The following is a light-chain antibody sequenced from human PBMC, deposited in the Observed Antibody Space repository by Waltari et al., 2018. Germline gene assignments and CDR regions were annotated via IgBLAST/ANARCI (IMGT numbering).Light chain of an antibody. CDR2: YSS. Sequence: QSALTQPASVSGSPGQSIIISCTGTSNDIGGYDHVSWYQQHPGKAPQRSLFYSSDRPSGVSNRFSGSRSANTASLAISGLLAEDEADYYCGSYTGSDAWVFGGGTKVTVL. CDR3: GSYTGSDAWV. J-gene: IGLJ3*02. V-gene: IGLV2-14*03. CDR1: SNDIGGYDH.